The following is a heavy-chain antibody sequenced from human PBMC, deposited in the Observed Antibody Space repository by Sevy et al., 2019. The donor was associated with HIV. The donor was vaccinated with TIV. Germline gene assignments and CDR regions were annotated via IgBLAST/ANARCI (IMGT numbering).Heavy chain of an antibody. CDR1: GFTFSSYA. D-gene: IGHD5-18*01. V-gene: IGHV3-23*01. J-gene: IGHJ4*02. CDR3: AKGSGRGYSYGSFGY. CDR2: ISGSGGST. Sequence: GGSLRLSCAASGFTFSSYAMSWVRQAPGKGLEWVSAISGSGGSTYYADSVKGRFTISGDNSKNTLYLQMNSLRAEDTAVYYCAKGSGRGYSYGSFGYWGQGTLVTVSS.